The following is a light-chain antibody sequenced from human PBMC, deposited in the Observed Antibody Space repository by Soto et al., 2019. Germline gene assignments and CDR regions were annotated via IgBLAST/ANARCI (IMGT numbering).Light chain of an antibody. J-gene: IGLJ1*01. CDR3: RSYANGVPYL. CDR2: EVS. CDR1: SSDVGAYNY. Sequence: QSVLTQPASVSGSPGQPITISCTGTSSDVGAYNYVSWFQQHPGKAPTLIISEVSNRPSGVSNRFSGSKSGNAASLTISGLQAEDESDYFCRSYANGVPYLFGTGTKV. V-gene: IGLV2-14*01.